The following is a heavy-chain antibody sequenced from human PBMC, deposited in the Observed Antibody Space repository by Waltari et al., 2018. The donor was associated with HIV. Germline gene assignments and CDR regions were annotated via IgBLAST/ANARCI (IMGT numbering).Heavy chain of an antibody. V-gene: IGHV1-69*12. D-gene: IGHD2-2*01. CDR2: IIPRFGTA. CDR1: GGTFSSYA. Sequence: QVQLVQSGAEVKKPGSSVRVSCKASGGTFSSYAISWLRQAPGQGRAWMGGIIPRFGTADYARKSEARVTRTGDEATSTVYMARGSLGSEDTAVYYCARGRDIVVVPAASEYYYYYYGMDVWGQGTTVTVAS. CDR3: ARGRDIVVVPAASEYYYYYYGMDV. J-gene: IGHJ6*02.